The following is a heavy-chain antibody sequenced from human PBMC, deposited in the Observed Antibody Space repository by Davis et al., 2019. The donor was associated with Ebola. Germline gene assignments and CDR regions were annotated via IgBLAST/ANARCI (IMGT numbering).Heavy chain of an antibody. CDR2: ISSSSSYI. CDR1: GFTFSSYS. CDR3: ARDRQGGN. D-gene: IGHD1-26*01. Sequence: GESLKISCAASGFTFSSYSMNWVRQAPGKGLEWVSSISSSSSYIYYADSVKGRFTISRDNAKNSLYLQMNSLRAEDTAVYYCARDRQGGNWGQGTLVTVSS. J-gene: IGHJ4*02. V-gene: IGHV3-21*01.